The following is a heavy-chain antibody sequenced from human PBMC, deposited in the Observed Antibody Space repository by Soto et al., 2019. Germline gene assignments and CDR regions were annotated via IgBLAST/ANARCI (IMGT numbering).Heavy chain of an antibody. CDR3: ATDDYGIFPY. Sequence: ASVKVSCKVSGYPFTTYYIHWVRQAPGQGLEWMGWIDPRSGGTVYEQKFQGRVTMTRDTSISTVYMDLSGLTSDDTALYYCATDDYGIFPYWGQGSLVTVSS. V-gene: IGHV1-2*02. D-gene: IGHD3-10*01. CDR2: IDPRSGGT. J-gene: IGHJ4*02. CDR1: GYPFTTYY.